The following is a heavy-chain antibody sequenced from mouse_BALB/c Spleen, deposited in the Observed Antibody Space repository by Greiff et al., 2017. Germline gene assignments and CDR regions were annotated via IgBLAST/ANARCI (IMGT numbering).Heavy chain of an antibody. CDR2: IWSGGST. V-gene: IGHV2-2*02. J-gene: IGHJ3*01. D-gene: IGHD2-3*01. CDR3: ASDGYYDLAWFAY. Sequence: VMLVESGPGLVQPSQSLSITCTVSGFSLTSYGVHWVRQSPGKGLEWLGVIWSGGSTDYNAAFISRLSISKDNSKSQVFFKMNSLQANDTAIYYCASDGYYDLAWFAYWGQGTLVTVSA. CDR1: GFSLTSYG.